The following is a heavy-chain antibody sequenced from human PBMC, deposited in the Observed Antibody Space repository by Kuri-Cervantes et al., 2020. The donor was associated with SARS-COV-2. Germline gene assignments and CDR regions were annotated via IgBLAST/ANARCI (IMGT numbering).Heavy chain of an antibody. J-gene: IGHJ4*02. CDR3: ARDALGSGDY. Sequence: SLKISCAASGCTFDDYAMHWVRQAPGKGLEWVSGISWNSGSIGYADSVKGRFTISRDNAKNSLYLQMNSLRAEETAVYYCARDALGSGDYWGQGTLVTVSS. V-gene: IGHV3-9*01. CDR1: GCTFDDYA. D-gene: IGHD2-15*01. CDR2: ISWNSGSI.